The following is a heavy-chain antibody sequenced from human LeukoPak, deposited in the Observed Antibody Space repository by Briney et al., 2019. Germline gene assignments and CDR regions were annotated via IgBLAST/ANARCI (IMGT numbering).Heavy chain of an antibody. CDR2: INPNSGGT. J-gene: IGHJ4*02. V-gene: IGHV1-2*02. Sequence: ASVKVSCKASGYTFTGYYMHWVRQAPGQGLEWMGWINPNSGGTNYAQKFQGRVTMTRDTSISTAYMELSRLRSDDTAVYYCARDNKRRGYSYGYVGWGQGTLVTVSS. CDR3: ARDNKRRGYSYGYVG. D-gene: IGHD5-18*01. CDR1: GYTFTGYY.